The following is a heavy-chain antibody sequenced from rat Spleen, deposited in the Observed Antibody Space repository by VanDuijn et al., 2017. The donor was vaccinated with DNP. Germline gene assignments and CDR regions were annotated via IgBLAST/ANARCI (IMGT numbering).Heavy chain of an antibody. CDR1: GFSITNNY. CDR2: ISYSGST. CDR3: ARFGPDLDY. D-gene: IGHD3-1*01. J-gene: IGHJ2*01. Sequence: EVQLQESGPGLVKPSQSLSLTCSVTGFSITNNYWAWIRRFPGNKLEWMGYISYSGSTSYNPSLKSRISITRDTSKNQFFLQLNSVTTDDTATYYCARFGPDLDYWGQGVMVTVSS. V-gene: IGHV3-1*01.